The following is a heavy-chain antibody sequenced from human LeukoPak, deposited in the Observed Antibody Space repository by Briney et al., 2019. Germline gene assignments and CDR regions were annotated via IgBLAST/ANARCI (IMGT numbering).Heavy chain of an antibody. CDR1: GGSLTSYY. CDR3: ARVSAYGDYAGTLDY. V-gene: IGHV4-59*01. CDR2: IYYSGST. Sequence: SETLSLTCTVSGGSLTSYYWSWIRQPPGKGLEWIGYIYYSGSTNYNPSLKSRLSISVDTSKNQFSLRLRSVTGADTAVYYCARVSAYGDYAGTLDYWGQGTLVTVSS. J-gene: IGHJ4*02. D-gene: IGHD4-17*01.